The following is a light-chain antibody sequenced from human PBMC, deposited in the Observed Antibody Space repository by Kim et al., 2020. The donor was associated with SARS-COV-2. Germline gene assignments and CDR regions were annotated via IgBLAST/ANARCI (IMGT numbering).Light chain of an antibody. V-gene: IGKV1-5*03. CDR2: KAS. Sequence: DIQMTQSPSTLSASVGDRVTITCRASQSISSWLAWYQQKPGKAPKLLIYKASSLESGVPSRFSDSGSGTEFTLTISSLQPDDFATYYCQQYNSFQYTFGQGTKLEI. CDR3: QQYNSFQYT. CDR1: QSISSW. J-gene: IGKJ2*01.